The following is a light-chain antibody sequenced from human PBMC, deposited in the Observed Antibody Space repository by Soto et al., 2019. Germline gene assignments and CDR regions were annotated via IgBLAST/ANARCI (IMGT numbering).Light chain of an antibody. CDR2: DAS. CDR1: QSVSSY. V-gene: IGKV3-11*01. Sequence: EIVLTQSPATLSLSQGERAPLSCRASQSVSSYLAWYQQKPGQAPRLLIYDASNRATGIPARFSGSGSGTDFTLTISSLEPEDFAVYYCQQRSNWPRTFGGGTKV. J-gene: IGKJ4*01. CDR3: QQRSNWPRT.